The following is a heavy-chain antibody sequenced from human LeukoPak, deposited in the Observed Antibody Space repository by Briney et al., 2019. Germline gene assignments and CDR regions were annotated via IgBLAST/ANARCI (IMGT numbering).Heavy chain of an antibody. J-gene: IGHJ4*02. Sequence: ASVKVSCKASGGTFSSYAISWVRQAPGQGLEWMGWMNPESGNTGYEQKFQGRVTMTWNTSISTAYMELSSLGSEDTAVYYCARRYAGGWTDYWGQGTLVTVSS. CDR1: GGTFSSYA. V-gene: IGHV1-8*02. CDR3: ARRYAGGWTDY. D-gene: IGHD2-2*01. CDR2: MNPESGNT.